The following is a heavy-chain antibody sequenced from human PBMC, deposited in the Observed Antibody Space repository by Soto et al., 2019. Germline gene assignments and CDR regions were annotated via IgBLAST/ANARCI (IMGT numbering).Heavy chain of an antibody. V-gene: IGHV3-11*05. Sequence: GGSPRLSCAASGFTFSDYYMSWIRQDPGKGLEWVSYISSSSSYTNYADSVKGRFTISRDNAKNSLYLQMNSLRAEDTAVYYCARDRGAAAGTKAAPFDYWGQGTLVTVSS. CDR1: GFTFSDYY. CDR3: ARDRGAAAGTKAAPFDY. D-gene: IGHD6-13*01. CDR2: ISSSSSYT. J-gene: IGHJ4*02.